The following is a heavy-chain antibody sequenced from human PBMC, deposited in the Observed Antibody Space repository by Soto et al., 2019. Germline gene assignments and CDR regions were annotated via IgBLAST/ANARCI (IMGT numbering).Heavy chain of an antibody. J-gene: IGHJ1*01. V-gene: IGHV4-59*08. CDR1: GGSISSYY. Sequence: PSETLSLTCTVSGGSISSYYWSWIRQPPGKGLEWIGYIYYSGSTNYNPSLKSRVTISVDTSKNQFSLKLSSVTAADTAVYYCARREDSYFQHWGQGTLVTVSS. CDR2: IYYSGST. CDR3: ARREDSYFQH.